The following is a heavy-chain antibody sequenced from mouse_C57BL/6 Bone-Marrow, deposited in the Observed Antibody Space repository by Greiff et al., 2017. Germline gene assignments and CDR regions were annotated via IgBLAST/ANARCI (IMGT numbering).Heavy chain of an antibody. CDR1: GFNIKDDY. D-gene: IGHD2-2*01. V-gene: IGHV14-4*01. Sequence: VQLQQSGAELVRPGASVKLSCTASGFNIKDDYMHWVKQRPEQGLEWIGWIDPENGDTEYASKFQGKATITADTSSNTAYLQLSSLTSEDTAVYYCSAFYGYDAWFAYWGQGTLVTVSA. CDR2: IDPENGDT. CDR3: SAFYGYDAWFAY. J-gene: IGHJ3*01.